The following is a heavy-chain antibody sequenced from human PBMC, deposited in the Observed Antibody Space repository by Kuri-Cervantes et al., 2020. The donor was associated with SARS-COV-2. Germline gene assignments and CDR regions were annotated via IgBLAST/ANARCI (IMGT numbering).Heavy chain of an antibody. CDR1: GFTFSSYS. Sequence: GESLKISCAASGFTFSSYSINWVRQAPGKGLEWVSSISSSSSYIYYADSVKGRFTISRDNAKNSLYLQMNSLRAEDTAVYYCARDRGKIAARIYYYYGMDVWGQGTTVTVSS. J-gene: IGHJ6*02. D-gene: IGHD6-6*01. CDR3: ARDRGKIAARIYYYYGMDV. CDR2: ISSSSSYI. V-gene: IGHV3-21*01.